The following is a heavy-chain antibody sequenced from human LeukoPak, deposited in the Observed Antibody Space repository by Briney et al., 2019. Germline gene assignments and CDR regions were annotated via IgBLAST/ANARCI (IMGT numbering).Heavy chain of an antibody. V-gene: IGHV3-23*01. CDR1: GFGFNIYA. CDR2: ISGSGGST. J-gene: IGHJ4*02. Sequence: GGSPRLSCAASGFGFNIYAMNWVRQAPGKGLEWVSSISGSGGSTNYADSVKGRFTISRDNSKNTLYLQMNSLRAEDTAVYYCAKDARITMIVVVRGARPYYFDYWGQGTLVTVSS. D-gene: IGHD3-22*01. CDR3: AKDARITMIVVVRGARPYYFDY.